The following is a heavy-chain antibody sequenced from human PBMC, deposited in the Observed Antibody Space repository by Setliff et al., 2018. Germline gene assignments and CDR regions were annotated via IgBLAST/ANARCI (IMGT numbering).Heavy chain of an antibody. D-gene: IGHD2-15*01. CDR2: ISGSGGST. V-gene: IGHV3-23*01. CDR1: GFTFSSYA. CDR3: AKAIYCSGGSCYSGRPDYFDY. Sequence: GGSLRLSCAASGFTFSSYAMSWVRQAPGKGLEWVSAISGSGGSTYYADSVKGRFTISRDNSKNTLYLQMNSLRDEDTAVYYCAKAIYCSGGSCYSGRPDYFDYWGQGTLVTVSS. J-gene: IGHJ4*02.